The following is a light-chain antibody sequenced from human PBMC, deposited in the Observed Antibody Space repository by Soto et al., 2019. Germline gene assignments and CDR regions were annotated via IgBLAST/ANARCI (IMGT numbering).Light chain of an antibody. CDR1: SNDVGGYNY. CDR3: SSFAVSNSFV. J-gene: IGLJ1*01. Sequence: QSVLTQPPSASGSPGQSVTISCTGTSNDVGGYNYVSWYQQHPGKAHKLMNYEVNKRPSGVPDRFSGSKSGNTASLTVSGLQGEDEADYYCSSFAVSNSFVFGTGTKVTVL. V-gene: IGLV2-8*01. CDR2: EVN.